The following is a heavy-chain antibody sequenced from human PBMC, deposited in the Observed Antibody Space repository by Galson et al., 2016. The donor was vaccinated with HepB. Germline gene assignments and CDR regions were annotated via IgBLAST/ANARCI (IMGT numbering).Heavy chain of an antibody. CDR2: ISQRGSA. V-gene: IGHV4-34*01. J-gene: IGHJ6*02. D-gene: IGHD3-10*01. CDR3: ARGRSKGRVRSNYYYGVDV. Sequence: ETLSLTCAVYGESFSDHSWTWIRQPTGKGLEWIGEISQRGSANYNPSLESRVSISVDTSKNQFSLQLTSVTAADTAVYYCARGRSKGRVRSNYYYGVDVWGQGTTVTVSS. CDR1: GESFSDHS.